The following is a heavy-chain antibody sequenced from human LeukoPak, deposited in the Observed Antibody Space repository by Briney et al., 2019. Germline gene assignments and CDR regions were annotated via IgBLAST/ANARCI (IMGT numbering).Heavy chain of an antibody. CDR2: ISSNGGST. J-gene: IGHJ6*02. D-gene: IGHD3-3*01. Sequence: GGFLRLSCAASGFTFSSYAMHWVRQAPGKGLEYVSAISSNGGSTYYANSVKGRFTISRDNSKNTLYLQMGSLRAEDMAVYYCARSSSYYDFSSGMDVWGQGTTVTVSS. CDR3: ARSSSYYDFSSGMDV. V-gene: IGHV3-64*01. CDR1: GFTFSSYA.